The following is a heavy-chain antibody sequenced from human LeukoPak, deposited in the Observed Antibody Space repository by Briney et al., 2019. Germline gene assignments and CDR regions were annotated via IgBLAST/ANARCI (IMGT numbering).Heavy chain of an antibody. Sequence: PSETLSLTCTVSGGSISSYHWSWLRQPPGKGLEWIGYIYYSGSTNHNPSLKSRVTISVDTSKNQFSLKLSSVTAADTAVYYCARAYYYGSGSYAFDIWGQGTMVTVSS. CDR2: IYYSGST. CDR3: ARAYYYGSGSYAFDI. CDR1: GGSISSYH. J-gene: IGHJ3*02. D-gene: IGHD3-10*01. V-gene: IGHV4-59*01.